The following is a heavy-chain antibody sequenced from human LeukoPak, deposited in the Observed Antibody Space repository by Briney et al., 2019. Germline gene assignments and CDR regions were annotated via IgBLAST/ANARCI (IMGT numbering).Heavy chain of an antibody. V-gene: IGHV3-21*01. D-gene: IGHD3-10*01. CDR3: ARETYYYGSGSYTWFDP. Sequence: PGGSLRLSCAASGFTFSSYSMNWVRQAPGKGLEWVSSISSSSSYIYYADSVKGRFTISRDNAKNSLYLQMNSLRAEDTAVYYCARETYYYGSGSYTWFDPWGQGTLVTVSS. CDR2: ISSSSSYI. CDR1: GFTFSSYS. J-gene: IGHJ5*02.